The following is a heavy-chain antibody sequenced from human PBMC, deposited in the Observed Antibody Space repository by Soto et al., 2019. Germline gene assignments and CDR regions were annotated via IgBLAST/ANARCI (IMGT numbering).Heavy chain of an antibody. CDR3: AKDPNGDYIGAFDD. V-gene: IGHV3-23*01. CDR2: ISRSSSVI. D-gene: IGHD4-17*01. CDR1: GFDFSNYA. J-gene: IGHJ4*02. Sequence: EVPLLESGGDLVQPGGSLRLSCVASGFDFSNYAVTWVRQAQGKGLEWVSSISRSSSVIYYADSVKGRFIISRDNSKKTLYLQMNSLRAEDTARYYCAKDPNGDYIGAFDDWGQGTLVTVSS.